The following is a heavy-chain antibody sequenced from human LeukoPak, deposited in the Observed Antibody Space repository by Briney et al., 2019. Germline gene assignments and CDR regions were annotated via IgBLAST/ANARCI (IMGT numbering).Heavy chain of an antibody. CDR3: ARYSSGWYLADGMDV. CDR2: IYYSGST. CDR1: GGSISSYY. Sequence: SETLSLTCTVSGGSISSYYWSWIRQPPGKGLEWIGYIYYSGSTNYNPSLKSRVTISVDTSKNQFSLKLSPVTAADTAVYYCARYSSGWYLADGMDVWGQGTTVTVSS. J-gene: IGHJ6*02. V-gene: IGHV4-59*08. D-gene: IGHD6-19*01.